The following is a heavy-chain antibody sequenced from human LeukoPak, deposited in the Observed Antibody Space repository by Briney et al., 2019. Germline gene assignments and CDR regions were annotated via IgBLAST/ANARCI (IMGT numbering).Heavy chain of an antibody. CDR2: VWHDGSNR. D-gene: IGHD3-10*01. CDR1: GFTVSSYA. CDR3: ARELFGSGSCPDY. J-gene: IGHJ4*02. Sequence: PGGSLRLSCTAPGFTVSSYAIHWIRQAPGKGLEWVALVWHDGSNRYYSEAVKGRFTISRDNSKNTVYLQINSLRAEDTAVYYCARELFGSGSCPDYWGQGTRVTVSS. V-gene: IGHV3-33*01.